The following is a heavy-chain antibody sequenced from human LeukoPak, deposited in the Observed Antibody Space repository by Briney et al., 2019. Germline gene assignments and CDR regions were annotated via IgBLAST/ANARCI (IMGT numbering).Heavy chain of an antibody. D-gene: IGHD3-22*01. CDR3: ARDGSSGFYNGMDV. CDR1: GFTFSSHG. CDR2: IWYDGSNK. Sequence: GGSLRLSCAASGFTFSSHGMHWVRQAPGKGLEWVAVIWYDGSNKYYADSVKGRFTISRDESQNTLSLQLDSLRVEDTAVYYCARDGSSGFYNGMDVWGQGTTVTVSS. V-gene: IGHV3-33*01. J-gene: IGHJ6*02.